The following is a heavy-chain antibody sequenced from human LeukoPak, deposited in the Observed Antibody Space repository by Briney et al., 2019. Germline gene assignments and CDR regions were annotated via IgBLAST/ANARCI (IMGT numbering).Heavy chain of an antibody. V-gene: IGHV3-33*06. J-gene: IGHJ4*02. CDR1: GFTFSAYN. CDR3: AKDWDEGDDFFDY. Sequence: GGSLRLSCAASGFTFSAYNMKWVRQATGKGLEWVAVIWYDGSNKYYADSVKGRFTISRDNSKNTLYLQMNSLRAEDTAVYYCAKDWDEGDDFFDYWGQGTLVTVSS. CDR2: IWYDGSNK. D-gene: IGHD2-21*02.